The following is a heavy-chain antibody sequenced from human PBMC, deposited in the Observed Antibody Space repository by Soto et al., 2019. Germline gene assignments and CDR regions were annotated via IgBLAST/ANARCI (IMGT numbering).Heavy chain of an antibody. Sequence: SETLSLTCAVYGGSFSGYYWSWIRQPPGKGLEWIGEINHSGSTNYNPSLKSRVTISVDTSKNQFSLKLSSVTAADTAVYYCARLSGYWGQGTLVTVSS. D-gene: IGHD3-10*01. CDR1: GGSFSGYY. CDR2: INHSGST. CDR3: ARLSGY. J-gene: IGHJ4*02. V-gene: IGHV4-34*01.